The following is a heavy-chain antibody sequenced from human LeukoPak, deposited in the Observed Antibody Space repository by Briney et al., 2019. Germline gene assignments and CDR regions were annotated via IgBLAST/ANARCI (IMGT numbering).Heavy chain of an antibody. V-gene: IGHV3-7*04. CDR2: IKQDGSEK. J-gene: IGHJ4*02. CDR1: GFTFTTYL. CDR3: ARGYSGYPY. Sequence: GGSLRLSCAASGFTFTTYLMGWVRQAPGKGLEWVANIKQDGSEKYYVDSVKGRFTISRDNAKNSLYLQTNSLRAEDTAVYYCARGYSGYPYWGQGTLVTVSS. D-gene: IGHD5-12*01.